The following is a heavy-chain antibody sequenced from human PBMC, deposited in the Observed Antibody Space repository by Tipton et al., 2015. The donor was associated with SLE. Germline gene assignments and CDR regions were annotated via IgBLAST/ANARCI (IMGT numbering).Heavy chain of an antibody. D-gene: IGHD3-10*01. J-gene: IGHJ1*01. V-gene: IGHV4-59*07. Sequence: TLSLTCTVSGGSISSYYWSWIRQPPGKGLEWIGYIYYSGSTNYNPSLKSRATISVNTSKNQFTLKLSSVTAADAAVYYGARVRGRGFFEHWGQGPLVTVSS. CDR1: GGSISSYY. CDR2: IYYSGST. CDR3: ARVRGRGFFEH.